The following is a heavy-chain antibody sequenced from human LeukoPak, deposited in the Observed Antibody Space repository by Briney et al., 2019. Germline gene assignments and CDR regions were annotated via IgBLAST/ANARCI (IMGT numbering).Heavy chain of an antibody. Sequence: PAASVKVSCKASGYTFSSYGISWVRQAPGQGLEWMGWISADNGNTNYALKFQGRVTMTRNTSISTAYMELSSLRSEDTAVYYCARGGDDFIAAAYDYWGQGTLVTASS. CDR3: ARGGDDFIAAAYDY. J-gene: IGHJ4*02. V-gene: IGHV1-18*01. D-gene: IGHD6-13*01. CDR2: ISADNGNT. CDR1: GYTFSSYG.